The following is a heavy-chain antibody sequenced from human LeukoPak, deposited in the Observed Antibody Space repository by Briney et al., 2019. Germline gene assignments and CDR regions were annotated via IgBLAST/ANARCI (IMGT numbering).Heavy chain of an antibody. V-gene: IGHV5-51*01. CDR2: IYPGDSDT. J-gene: IGHJ6*03. CDR3: ARHPFRYCSSTSCYSYYMDV. D-gene: IGHD2-2*02. Sequence: GESLKISCTVSGYSFTNYWIGWVRQMPGKGLEWMGIIYPGDSDTRYSPSFQGQVTISADKSISTAYLQWSSLKASDTAMYYCARHPFRYCSSTSCYSYYMDVWGKGTTVTVSS. CDR1: GYSFTNYW.